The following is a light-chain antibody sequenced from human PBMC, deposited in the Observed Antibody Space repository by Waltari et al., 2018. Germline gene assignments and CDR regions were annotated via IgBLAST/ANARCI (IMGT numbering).Light chain of an antibody. CDR2: DAS. CDR3: QQYNSYPWT. J-gene: IGKJ1*01. V-gene: IGKV1-5*01. CDR1: QSISSW. Sequence: DIQMTQSPSTLSASVGDTVTITCRPSQSISSWLAWYHQKPGKAPKLLIYDASSLESGVPSRFSGSGSGTDFTLTISSLQPDDFATYYCQQYNSYPWTFGQGTKVEIK.